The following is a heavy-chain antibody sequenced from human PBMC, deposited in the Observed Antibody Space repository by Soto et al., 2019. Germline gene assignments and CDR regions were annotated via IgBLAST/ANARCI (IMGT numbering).Heavy chain of an antibody. CDR1: GYTFTSSG. CDR2: ISAYNGNT. D-gene: IGHD1-26*01. V-gene: IGHV1-18*01. CDR3: AREGVGATSGYYYDGMDV. J-gene: IGHJ6*02. Sequence: ASVKVSCKASGYTFTSSGITWVRKAPGQGLEWMGWISAYNGNTNYAQKLQGRVTMTTDTSTSTAYMELRSLRSDDTAVYYCAREGVGATSGYYYDGMDVWGQGTTVTVSS.